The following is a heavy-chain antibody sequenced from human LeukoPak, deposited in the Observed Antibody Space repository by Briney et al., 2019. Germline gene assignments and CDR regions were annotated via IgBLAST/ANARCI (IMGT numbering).Heavy chain of an antibody. CDR1: GFSVNNNY. CDR3: AKESGYYHY. Sequence: GGSMRLSCAASGFSVNNNYVNWVRPAPGGGLEWVSIIYGGGDTSYADSVKGRFTISRDNSKNTVYLQMNSLRAEDTALYYCAKESGYYHYWGQGTQVTVSS. D-gene: IGHD3-3*01. J-gene: IGHJ4*02. V-gene: IGHV3-53*01. CDR2: IYGGGDT.